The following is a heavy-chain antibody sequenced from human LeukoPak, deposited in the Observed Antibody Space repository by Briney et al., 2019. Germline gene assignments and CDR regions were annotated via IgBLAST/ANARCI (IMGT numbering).Heavy chain of an antibody. CDR3: ARVGTGYSSSSPPVHFDC. J-gene: IGHJ4*02. CDR1: GYTFTSYA. Sequence: ASVKVSCKASGYTFTSYAMHWVRQAPGQRLEWMGWINAGNGNTKYSQKFQGRVTMTTDTSTSTAYMELRSLRSDDTAVYYCARVGTGYSSSSPPVHFDCWGQGTLVTVSS. D-gene: IGHD6-6*01. V-gene: IGHV1-3*01. CDR2: INAGNGNT.